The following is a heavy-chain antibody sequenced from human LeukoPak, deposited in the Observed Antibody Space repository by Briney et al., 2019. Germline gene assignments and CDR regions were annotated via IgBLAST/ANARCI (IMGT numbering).Heavy chain of an antibody. D-gene: IGHD5-12*01. CDR3: ARDHRYVFDN. Sequence: GGSLRLSCAASGFNFIDYSMNWVRQAPGKGLEWISYIGISSGNTKYADSVKGRFTISRDKARNSLYLQMNSLRVEDTAVYYCARDHRYVFDNWATEPWSPSRQ. CDR2: IGISSGNT. V-gene: IGHV3-48*01. CDR1: GFNFIDYS. J-gene: IGHJ4*01.